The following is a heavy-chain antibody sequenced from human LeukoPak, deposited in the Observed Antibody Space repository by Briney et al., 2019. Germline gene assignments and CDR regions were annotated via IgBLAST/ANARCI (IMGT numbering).Heavy chain of an antibody. CDR2: IYYSGRT. J-gene: IGHJ6*03. CDR3: AREPSRLAIFGVVIEYFYYYMDV. Sequence: PSETLSLTCTISGGSIGSTTYYWGWVRQPPGKGLEWIGSIYYSGRTYYSPSPKSRVSISVDTSKNQFSLRLSSVTAADTAVYYCAREPSRLAIFGVVIEYFYYYMDVWGQGTTVTVSS. V-gene: IGHV4-39*07. D-gene: IGHD3-3*01. CDR1: GGSIGSTTYY.